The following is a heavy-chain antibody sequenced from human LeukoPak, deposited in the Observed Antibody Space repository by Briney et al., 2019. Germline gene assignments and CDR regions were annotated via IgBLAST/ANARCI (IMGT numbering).Heavy chain of an antibody. V-gene: IGHV4-4*09. CDR1: GRSTSSYY. CDR3: ARNWDNWNSNWFDS. Sequence: SQTLSLTCTVSGRSTSSYYWSWIRHPPGKGLEWIGYIYTSGSTNYNPSLKSRVTISVDTSKNQFSLNLSPVTAADTAVYYCARNWDNWNSNWFDSWGQGTLVTVSS. J-gene: IGHJ5*01. D-gene: IGHD1-7*01. CDR2: IYTSGST.